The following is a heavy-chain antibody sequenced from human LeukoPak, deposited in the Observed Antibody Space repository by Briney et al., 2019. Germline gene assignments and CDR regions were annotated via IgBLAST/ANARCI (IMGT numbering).Heavy chain of an antibody. J-gene: IGHJ6*02. CDR2: ISSSSSYI. Sequence: GSLRLSCAASGFTFSSYSMNWVRQVPGKGLEWVSSISSSSSYIYYADSVKGRFTISRDNAKNSLYLQMNSLRAEDTAVYYCARRRITMVRGAFYPYGMDVWGQGTTVTVSS. CDR1: GFTFSSYS. CDR3: ARRRITMVRGAFYPYGMDV. D-gene: IGHD3-10*01. V-gene: IGHV3-21*01.